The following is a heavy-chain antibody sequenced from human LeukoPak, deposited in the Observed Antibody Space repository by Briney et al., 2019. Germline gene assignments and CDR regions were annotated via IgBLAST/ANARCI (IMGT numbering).Heavy chain of an antibody. V-gene: IGHV3-23*01. CDR3: AKARPYSYGPFDY. CDR1: GGTISSYA. D-gene: IGHD5-18*01. CDR2: ISGSGGST. J-gene: IGHJ4*02. Sequence: GASVKVSCKASGGTISSYAMSWVRQAPGKGLEWVSAISGSGGSTYYADSVKGRFTISRDNSKNTLYLQMNSLRAEDTAVYYCAKARPYSYGPFDYWGQGTLVTVSS.